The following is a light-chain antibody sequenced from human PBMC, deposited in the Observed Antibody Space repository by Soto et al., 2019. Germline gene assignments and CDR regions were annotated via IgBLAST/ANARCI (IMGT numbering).Light chain of an antibody. CDR2: DAS. V-gene: IGKV3-11*01. CDR1: QSVSSY. Sequence: EIVLTQSPATLSLSPGERATLSCRASQSVSSYLAWYQQKPGQAPRLLIYDASNRATGIPARFSGSGSGTDFTLTISSLEPEDFAVYSCQQYNNWPPWTFGQGTKV. CDR3: QQYNNWPPWT. J-gene: IGKJ1*01.